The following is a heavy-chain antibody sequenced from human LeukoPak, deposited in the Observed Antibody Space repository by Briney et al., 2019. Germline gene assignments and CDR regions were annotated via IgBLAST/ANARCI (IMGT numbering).Heavy chain of an antibody. CDR1: GYTFTSYG. J-gene: IGHJ4*02. CDR2: INPNSGDT. V-gene: IGHV1-2*02. D-gene: IGHD6-19*01. Sequence: GASVKVSCKASGYTFTSYGISWVRQAPGQGLEWMGWINPNSGDTNYAQKFQGRVTMTRDTSISTAYMELSRLRSDDTAVYYCARDYGYSSGCGYWGQGTLVTVSS. CDR3: ARDYGYSSGCGY.